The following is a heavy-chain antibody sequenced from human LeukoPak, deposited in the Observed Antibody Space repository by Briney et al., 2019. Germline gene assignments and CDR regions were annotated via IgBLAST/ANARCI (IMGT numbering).Heavy chain of an antibody. CDR1: GFTFSNAR. CDR3: TTAYRRGSCSGGFCYRDY. Sequence: SGGSLRLSCAASGFTFSNARMNWVRQAPGKGLEWVGRISSKTDGGTTEYAAPVKGRFTISRDDSKNMFYLQMNSLKTEDTAVYYCTTAYRRGSCSGGFCYRDYWGQGTLVGVSS. CDR2: ISSKTDGGTT. J-gene: IGHJ4*02. D-gene: IGHD2-15*01. V-gene: IGHV3-15*01.